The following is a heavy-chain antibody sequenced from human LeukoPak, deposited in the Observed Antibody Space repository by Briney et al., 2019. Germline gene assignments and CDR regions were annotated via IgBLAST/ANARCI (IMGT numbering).Heavy chain of an antibody. CDR2: INHSGST. CDR1: GGSFSGYY. CDR3: ARGHHNWASYYGMDV. V-gene: IGHV4-34*01. J-gene: IGHJ6*02. D-gene: IGHD1-1*01. Sequence: PSETLSLTCAAYGGSFSGYYWSWIRQPPGKGLEWIGEINHSGSTNYNPSLKSRVTISVDTSKNQFSLKLSSVTAADTAVYYCARGHHNWASYYGMDVWGQGTTVTVSS.